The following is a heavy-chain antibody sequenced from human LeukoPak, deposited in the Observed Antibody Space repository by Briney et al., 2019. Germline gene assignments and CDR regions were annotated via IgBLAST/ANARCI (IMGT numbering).Heavy chain of an antibody. D-gene: IGHD3-9*01. Sequence: GGSLRLSCAASGFTVSSNYMSWVRQAPGKGLEWVSVIYSGGSTYYADSVKGRFTISRDNSKNTLYLQMNSLRAEDTAVYYCARDSADFDWSFDYWGQGTLVTVSP. CDR3: ARDSADFDWSFDY. V-gene: IGHV3-53*01. CDR2: IYSGGST. CDR1: GFTVSSNY. J-gene: IGHJ4*02.